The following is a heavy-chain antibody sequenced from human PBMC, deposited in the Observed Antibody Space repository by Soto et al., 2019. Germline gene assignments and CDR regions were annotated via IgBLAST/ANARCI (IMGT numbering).Heavy chain of an antibody. V-gene: IGHV1-46*01. CDR3: AKDWYYYGSGSYYFDY. D-gene: IGHD3-10*01. CDR2: INPSGGST. Sequence: QVQLVQSGAEVKKPGASVKLSCKTSGYTFTSYYLHWVRQAPGQGLEWMGTINPSGGSTTYAQKCQGRVTMTRDTSTSTVYMELSSLRSEDTAVYYCAKDWYYYGSGSYYFDYWGQGTLVTVSS. CDR1: GYTFTSYY. J-gene: IGHJ4*02.